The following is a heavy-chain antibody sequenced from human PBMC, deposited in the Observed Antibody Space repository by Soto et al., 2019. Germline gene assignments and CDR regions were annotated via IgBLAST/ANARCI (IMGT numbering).Heavy chain of an antibody. D-gene: IGHD3-9*01. CDR2: ISAYNGNT. J-gene: IGHJ4*02. Sequence: ASVKVSCKASGYTFTSYGISWVRQAPGQGLEWMGWISAYNGNTNYAQKLQGRVTMTTGTSTSTAYMELRSLRSDDTAVYYCARGHYDILTGPPYYFDYWGQGTLVTVSS. CDR3: ARGHYDILTGPPYYFDY. CDR1: GYTFTSYG. V-gene: IGHV1-18*01.